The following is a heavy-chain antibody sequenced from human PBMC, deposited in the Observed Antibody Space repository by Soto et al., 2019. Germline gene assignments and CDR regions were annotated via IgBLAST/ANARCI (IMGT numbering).Heavy chain of an antibody. V-gene: IGHV1-2*02. CDR2: IGHESGAT. CDR3: GRGLSGQIVVFY. D-gene: IGHD1-26*01. CDR1: RYIFTGHY. Sequence: SVKASFKTSRYIFTGHYIHWLRQAPQQGPEWVGEIGHESGATSYAQNFRGRVTMTMDTSITTVYMELKNLSPDDTAVYYCGRGLSGQIVVFYWGQGTPVTVSS. J-gene: IGHJ4*02.